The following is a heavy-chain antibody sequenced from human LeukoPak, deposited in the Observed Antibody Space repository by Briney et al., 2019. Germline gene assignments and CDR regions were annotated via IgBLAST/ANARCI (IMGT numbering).Heavy chain of an antibody. D-gene: IGHD4-17*01. CDR2: ISSSSSYI. CDR1: GFTFSSYS. V-gene: IGHV3-21*01. Sequence: PGGSLRLSCAASGFTFSSYSMNWVRQAPGKGLEWVSSISSSSSYIYYADSVKGRFTISRDNAENSLYLHMNSLRAEDTAVYYCARVTDGVHRGLDYWGQGTLVTVSS. CDR3: ARVTDGVHRGLDY. J-gene: IGHJ4*02.